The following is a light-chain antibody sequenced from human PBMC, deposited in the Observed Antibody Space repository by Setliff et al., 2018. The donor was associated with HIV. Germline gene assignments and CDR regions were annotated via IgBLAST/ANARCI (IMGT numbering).Light chain of an antibody. CDR2: GNS. V-gene: IGLV1-40*01. J-gene: IGLJ2*01. CDR3: QSYDTSLGGYVV. CDR1: ISNIGAGYD. Sequence: QSALTQPPSVSGAPGQRVTISCTGSISNIGAGYDVHWYQQIPGTAPKPLIFGNSNRPSGVPDRFSASKSDTSASLASTGRQAEDEADYYCQSYDTSLGGYVVVGGGTKVTVL.